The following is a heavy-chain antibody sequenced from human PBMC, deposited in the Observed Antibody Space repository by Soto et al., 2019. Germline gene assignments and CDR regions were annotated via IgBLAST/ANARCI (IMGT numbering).Heavy chain of an antibody. CDR1: GFRFSDSA. D-gene: IGHD1-26*01. J-gene: IGHJ4*02. CDR2: IRTKTNNYAT. Sequence: EVELVESGGGLVQPGGSLKLSCAASGFRFSDSAMHWVRQASGKGLEWVGRIRTKTNNYATAYGASVKDRFTIYRDDSKNTAEMQMNSLKTEDTAMYYGTRQGWELLAVDYWGQGTPVTVSS. CDR3: TRQGWELLAVDY. V-gene: IGHV3-73*02.